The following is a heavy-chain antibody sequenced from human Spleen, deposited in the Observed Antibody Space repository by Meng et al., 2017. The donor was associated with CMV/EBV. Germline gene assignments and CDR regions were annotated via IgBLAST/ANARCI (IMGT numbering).Heavy chain of an antibody. V-gene: IGHV3-74*01. J-gene: IGHJ4*02. CDR2: IDGDGSPT. CDR1: GFTFSDYR. CDR3: ARGMRGIGQLVQDY. Sequence: GGSLRLSCAASGFTFSDYRMHWVRQAPGKGLVWVSHIDGDGSPTIYADSVKGRFTISRDNARNSLHLQMNSLRAEDTAVYYCARGMRGIGQLVQDYWGQGAPVTVSS. D-gene: IGHD6-6*01.